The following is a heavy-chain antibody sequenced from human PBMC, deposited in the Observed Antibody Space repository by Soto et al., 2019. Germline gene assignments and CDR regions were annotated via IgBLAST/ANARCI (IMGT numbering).Heavy chain of an antibody. V-gene: IGHV3-66*01. CDR2: IYSGGST. J-gene: IGHJ4*02. CDR3: ARRPKYCSGGSCYIDY. D-gene: IGHD2-15*01. Sequence: EVQLVESGGGLVQPGGSLRLSCAASGFTVSSNYMSWVRQAPGKRLEWVSVIYSGGSTYYADSVKGRFTISRDNSKNTLYLQMNSLRAEDTAVYYCARRPKYCSGGSCYIDYWGQGTLVTVSS. CDR1: GFTVSSNY.